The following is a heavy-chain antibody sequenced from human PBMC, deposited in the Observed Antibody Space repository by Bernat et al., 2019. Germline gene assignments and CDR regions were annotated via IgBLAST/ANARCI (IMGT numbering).Heavy chain of an antibody. CDR2: IWFDGSKK. D-gene: IGHD6-19*01. CDR3: ARDGRVAGISWYFDL. CDR1: GLTFSSHG. J-gene: IGHJ2*01. V-gene: IGHV3-33*01. Sequence: QVQLVESGGGIVQPGRSLRLSCAASGLTFSSHGMHWVRQAPGRGLEWVALIWFDGSKKYYADSVKGRFTISRDNSKNTLYLQMNSLRVEDTAVYYCARDGRVAGISWYFDLWGRGTLVTVSS.